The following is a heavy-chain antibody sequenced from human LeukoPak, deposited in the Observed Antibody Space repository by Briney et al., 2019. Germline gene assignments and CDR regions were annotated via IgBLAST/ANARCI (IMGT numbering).Heavy chain of an antibody. J-gene: IGHJ5*02. CDR3: ARESITMVRGVHAGFDP. Sequence: ASVTVSCKASGYTFTGYYMHWVRQAPGQGLEWMGWINPNSGGTNYAQKFQGRVTMTRDTSISTAYMELSRLRSDDTAVYYCARESITMVRGVHAGFDPWGQGTLVTVSS. CDR2: INPNSGGT. V-gene: IGHV1-2*02. D-gene: IGHD3-10*01. CDR1: GYTFTGYY.